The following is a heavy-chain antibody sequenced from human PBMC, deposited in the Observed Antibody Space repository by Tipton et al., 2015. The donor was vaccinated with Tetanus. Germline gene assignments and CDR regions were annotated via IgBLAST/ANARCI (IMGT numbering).Heavy chain of an antibody. Sequence: QLVQSGAKVKKPGASVKVSCKTSGYTFTHYYLHWVRQAPGQGLEWMGMIYPSDGSTSYAQKLQGRVTMTRDTPTSTVYMELSSLRSEDTAVYYCARDREAFDFWGQGTMVTVSS. CDR1: GYTFTHYY. CDR3: ARDREAFDF. CDR2: IYPSDGST. D-gene: IGHD1-26*01. V-gene: IGHV1-46*04. J-gene: IGHJ3*01.